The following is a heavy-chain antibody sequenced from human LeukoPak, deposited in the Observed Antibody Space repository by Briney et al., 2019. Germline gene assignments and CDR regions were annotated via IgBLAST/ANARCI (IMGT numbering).Heavy chain of an antibody. Sequence: GGSLRLSCAASGFTFSSYWMHWVRQAPGKGLVWVSRINSDGSSTSYADSVKGRFTISRDNAKNSLSLQMNSLRAEDTAVYYCARDGEVGVGRWFDPWGQGTLVTVSS. D-gene: IGHD1-26*01. CDR2: INSDGSST. V-gene: IGHV3-74*01. CDR3: ARDGEVGVGRWFDP. CDR1: GFTFSSYW. J-gene: IGHJ5*02.